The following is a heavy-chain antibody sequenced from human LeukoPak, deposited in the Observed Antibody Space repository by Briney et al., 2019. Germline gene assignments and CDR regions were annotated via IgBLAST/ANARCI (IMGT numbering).Heavy chain of an antibody. CDR1: GFTFSSYG. CDR2: INWNGGST. CDR3: ARDYDSSGYYYVGAFDI. J-gene: IGHJ3*02. V-gene: IGHV3-20*04. Sequence: PGGSLRLSCAASGFTFSSYGMSWVRQAPGKGLEWVSGINWNGGSTGYADSVKGRFTISRDNAKNSLYLQMNSLRAEDTALYYCARDYDSSGYYYVGAFDIWGQGTMVTVSS. D-gene: IGHD3-22*01.